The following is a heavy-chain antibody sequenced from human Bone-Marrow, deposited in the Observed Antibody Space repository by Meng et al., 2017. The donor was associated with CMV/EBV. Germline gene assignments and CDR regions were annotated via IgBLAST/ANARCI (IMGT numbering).Heavy chain of an antibody. V-gene: IGHV3-33*06. J-gene: IGHJ6*02. CDR2: IWYDGSNK. CDR3: AKDLLTYYDFWSGYGMDV. CDR1: GFTFSSYG. Sequence: GGSLRLSCAASGFTFSSYGMHWVRQAPGKGLEWVAVIWYDGSNKYYADSVKGRFTISRDNSKNTLYLQMNSLRAEDTAVYYCAKDLLTYYDFWSGYGMDVWGQGTTVTVSS. D-gene: IGHD3-3*01.